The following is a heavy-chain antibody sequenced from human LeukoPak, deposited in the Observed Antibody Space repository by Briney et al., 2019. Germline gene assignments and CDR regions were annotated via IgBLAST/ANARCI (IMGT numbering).Heavy chain of an antibody. CDR1: GFTFSGSA. D-gene: IGHD6-19*01. Sequence: GGSLRLSCAASGFTFSGSAMHWVRQASGKGLEWVGRIRSKANSYATAYAASVKGRFTISRDDSKNTAYLQMNSLNTEDTAVYYCTRSVAGTQSSDYWGQGTLVTVSS. V-gene: IGHV3-73*01. J-gene: IGHJ4*02. CDR3: TRSVAGTQSSDY. CDR2: IRSKANSYAT.